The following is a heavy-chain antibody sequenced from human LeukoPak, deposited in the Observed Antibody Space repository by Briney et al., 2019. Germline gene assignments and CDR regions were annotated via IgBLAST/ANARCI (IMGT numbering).Heavy chain of an antibody. CDR3: AKTSTSGWYDGFDY. CDR1: GFTFSSYA. D-gene: IGHD6-19*01. V-gene: IGHV3-23*01. J-gene: IGHJ4*02. CDR2: ISGSGGST. Sequence: PGGSLRLSCAASGFTFSSYARSWVRQAPGKGLEWVSAISGSGGSTCYADSVKGRFTISRDNSKNTLYLQMNSLRAEDTAVYYCAKTSTSGWYDGFDYWGQGTLVTVSS.